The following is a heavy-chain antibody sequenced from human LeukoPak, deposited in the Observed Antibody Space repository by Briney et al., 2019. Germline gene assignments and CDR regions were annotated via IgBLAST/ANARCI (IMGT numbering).Heavy chain of an antibody. Sequence: SVKVSCKASGGTFSSYAISWVRQAPGQGLEWMGRIIPILGIANYAQKFQGRVTITADKSTSTAYMELSSLRTEDTAVYYCARAFITIFGVVINNAFDIWGQGTMVTVSS. CDR2: IIPILGIA. CDR3: ARAFITIFGVVINNAFDI. D-gene: IGHD3-3*01. CDR1: GGTFSSYA. V-gene: IGHV1-69*04. J-gene: IGHJ3*02.